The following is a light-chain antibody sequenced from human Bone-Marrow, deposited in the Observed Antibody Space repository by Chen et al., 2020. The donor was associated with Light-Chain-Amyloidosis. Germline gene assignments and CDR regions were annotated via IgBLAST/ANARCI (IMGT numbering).Light chain of an antibody. Sequence: DIVMTQSPDSLAVSLVERATINCKSSQSVLYNSNNKNYLAWYQQKPGQPPKLLIYWASTRESGVPDRFSGSGSGTDFTLTISSLQAEDVAVYYCQQYYTTPYTFGQGTKLEIK. CDR1: QSVLYNSNNKNY. V-gene: IGKV4-1*01. CDR2: WAS. CDR3: QQYYTTPYT. J-gene: IGKJ2*01.